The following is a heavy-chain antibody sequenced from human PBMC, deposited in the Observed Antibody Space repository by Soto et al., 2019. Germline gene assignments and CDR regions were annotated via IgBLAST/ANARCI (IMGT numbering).Heavy chain of an antibody. J-gene: IGHJ5*02. V-gene: IGHV3-23*01. CDR1: GFTFSSYA. CDR3: ARGYYGSGPFDP. CDR2: IGGSAGST. D-gene: IGHD3-10*01. Sequence: EVQLLESGGGLVQPGGSLRLSCAASGFTFSSYAMSWVRQAPGKGLEWVSTIGGSAGSTYYADSVKGRFTISRDNSKNTLYLQMNSLRAEDTAVYYCARGYYGSGPFDPWGQGALVTVSS.